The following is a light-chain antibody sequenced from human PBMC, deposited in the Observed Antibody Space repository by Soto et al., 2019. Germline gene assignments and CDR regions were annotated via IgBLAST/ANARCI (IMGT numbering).Light chain of an antibody. J-gene: IGKJ1*01. Sequence: DIQMTQSPPTLSASVGDRVTITCRASQSIRHYLAWYQQMPGKAPKLLIYGASTLQSGVPSRFSGSGSGTEFTLTISSLQPDDFGTYFCQHQNSYSPTLGQGTKVDIK. CDR1: QSIRHY. CDR3: QHQNSYSPT. CDR2: GAS. V-gene: IGKV1-5*01.